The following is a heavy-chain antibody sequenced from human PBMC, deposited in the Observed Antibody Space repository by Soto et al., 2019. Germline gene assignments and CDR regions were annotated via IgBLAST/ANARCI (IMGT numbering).Heavy chain of an antibody. J-gene: IGHJ2*01. Sequence: QVQLVESGGGVVQPGRSLRLSCAASGFTFSSYGMHWVRQAPGKGLEWVAVISYDGSNKYYADPVKGRCTISRDNSKNTLYLQMNSLRAEDTAVYYCAKIGQWELPAAFWYFDLWGRGTLVTVSS. V-gene: IGHV3-30*18. CDR3: AKIGQWELPAAFWYFDL. D-gene: IGHD1-26*01. CDR2: ISYDGSNK. CDR1: GFTFSSYG.